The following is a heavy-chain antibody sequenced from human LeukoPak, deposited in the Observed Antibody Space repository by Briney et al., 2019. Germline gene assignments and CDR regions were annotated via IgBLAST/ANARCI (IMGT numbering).Heavy chain of an antibody. D-gene: IGHD3-10*01. CDR3: ARFLMGRGVTLYPY. J-gene: IGHJ4*02. Sequence: GGSLRLSCAASGFTFSSYWMHWVRQAPGKGLVWVSRINSDGSSTSYADSVKGRFTISRDNAKNTLYLQMSSLRAEDTAVYYCARFLMGRGVTLYPYWGQGTLVTVSS. CDR2: INSDGSST. CDR1: GFTFSSYW. V-gene: IGHV3-74*01.